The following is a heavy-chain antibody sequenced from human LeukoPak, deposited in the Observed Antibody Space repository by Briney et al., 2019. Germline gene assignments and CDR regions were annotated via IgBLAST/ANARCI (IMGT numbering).Heavy chain of an antibody. V-gene: IGHV3-64*01. CDR1: GFTFSSYA. CDR2: ISSNGGST. Sequence: PGGSLRLSCAASGFTFSSYAMHWVRQAPGKGLEYVSAISSNGGSTYYANSVKGRFTISRDNSRNTVYLQMDSLRPEDMAVYYCARDGDDYDDAFDSWGQGTMVAVSS. D-gene: IGHD4-17*01. CDR3: ARDGDDYDDAFDS. J-gene: IGHJ3*02.